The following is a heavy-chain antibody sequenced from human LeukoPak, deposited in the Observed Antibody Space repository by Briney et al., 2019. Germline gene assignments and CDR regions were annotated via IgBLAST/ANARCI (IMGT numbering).Heavy chain of an antibody. D-gene: IGHD5-12*01. J-gene: IGHJ4*02. CDR1: GFPFSSYW. CDR2: INSDGSAT. Sequence: GGSLRLSCAASGFPFSSYWMHWVRQVPGKGLLWVSRINSDGSATIYADSVRGRFTISRDNAKNTLYLQMNSLRVEDTAVYYCARASRGYSGYEGLDYWGQGTVVTVSS. CDR3: ARASRGYSGYEGLDY. V-gene: IGHV3-74*01.